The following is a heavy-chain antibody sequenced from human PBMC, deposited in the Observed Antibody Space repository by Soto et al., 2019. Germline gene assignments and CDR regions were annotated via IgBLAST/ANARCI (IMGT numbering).Heavy chain of an antibody. Sequence: GGSLRLSCAASGFTFSSYGMHWVRQAPGKGLEWVAVIWYDGSNKYYADSVKGRFTISGDNSKNTLYLQMNSLRAEDTAVYYCARDLGGIVAPIVRAYSGQGTFVPVSS. J-gene: IGHJ1*01. CDR1: GFTFSSYG. CDR3: ARDLGGIVAPIVRAY. V-gene: IGHV3-33*01. D-gene: IGHD5-12*01. CDR2: IWYDGSNK.